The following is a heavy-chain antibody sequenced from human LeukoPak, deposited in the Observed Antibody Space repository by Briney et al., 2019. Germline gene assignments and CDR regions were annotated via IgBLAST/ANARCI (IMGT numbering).Heavy chain of an antibody. CDR2: IKQDGSEK. J-gene: IGHJ6*02. CDR3: VTDTWGYSGYDYYYYGMDV. D-gene: IGHD5-12*01. V-gene: IGHV3-7*03. CDR1: GFTFSSYW. Sequence: GGSLRLSCAASGFTFSSYWMSWVRQAPGKGLEWVANIKQDGSEKYYVDSVKGRFTIPRDNAKNSLYLQMNSLRAEDTAVYYCVTDTWGYSGYDYYYYGMDVWGQGTTVTVSS.